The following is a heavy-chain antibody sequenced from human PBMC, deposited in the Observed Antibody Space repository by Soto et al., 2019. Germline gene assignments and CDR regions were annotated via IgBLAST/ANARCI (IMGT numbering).Heavy chain of an antibody. CDR1: GGSVSSGNYY. CDR3: ASWYSNSWSNFDY. CDR2: MYYSGST. D-gene: IGHD6-13*01. Sequence: PSETLSLTCTVSGGSVSSGNYYWNWIRQSPGKGLEWIGYMYYSGSTNYNPSLKSRVTISVDTSKNQFSLKLSSVTAADTAVYYCASWYSNSWSNFDYWGKGTLVTVSS. V-gene: IGHV4-61*01. J-gene: IGHJ4*02.